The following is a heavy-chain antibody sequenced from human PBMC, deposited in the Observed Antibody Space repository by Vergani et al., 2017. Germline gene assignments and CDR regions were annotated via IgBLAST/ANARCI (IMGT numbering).Heavy chain of an antibody. CDR3: ARDVTVVTPLFDY. CDR2: ISSSGSTI. D-gene: IGHD4-23*01. Sequence: EVQLVESGGGLVQPGGSLRLSCAASGFTFSSYSMNWVRQAPGKGLEWVSYISSSGSTIYYADSVKGRFTISRDNAKNSLYLQMNSLRAEDTAVYYCARDVTVVTPLFDYWGQGTLVTVSS. J-gene: IGHJ4*02. V-gene: IGHV3-48*04. CDR1: GFTFSSYS.